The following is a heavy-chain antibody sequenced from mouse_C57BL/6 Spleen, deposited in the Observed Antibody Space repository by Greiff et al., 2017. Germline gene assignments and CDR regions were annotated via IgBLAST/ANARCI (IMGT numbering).Heavy chain of an antibody. CDR2: IYPGNSDT. CDR3: TREHYYGSSWFAY. CDR1: GYTFTSYW. V-gene: IGHV1-5*01. D-gene: IGHD1-1*01. J-gene: IGHJ3*01. Sequence: VQLQQSGPVLARPGASVKMSCKTSGYTFTSYWMHWVKQRPGQGLEWIGAIYPGNSDTSYNQKFKGKAKLTAVTSASTAYMELSSLTNEDSAVYYCTREHYYGSSWFAYWGQGTLVTVSA.